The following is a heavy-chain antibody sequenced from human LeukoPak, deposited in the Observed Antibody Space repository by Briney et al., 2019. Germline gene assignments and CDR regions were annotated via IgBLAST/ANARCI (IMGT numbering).Heavy chain of an antibody. Sequence: SETLSLTCTVSGGSLNNNYWSWVRQPPGKGLEWIGFISYSGTTNYTPSLESRVTISMASSRAQFSLKVNSVTAADTAVYFCARLGSYHDFWGQGALVTVSS. D-gene: IGHD1-26*01. CDR3: ARLGSYHDF. CDR1: GGSLNNNY. CDR2: ISYSGTT. V-gene: IGHV4-59*08. J-gene: IGHJ4*02.